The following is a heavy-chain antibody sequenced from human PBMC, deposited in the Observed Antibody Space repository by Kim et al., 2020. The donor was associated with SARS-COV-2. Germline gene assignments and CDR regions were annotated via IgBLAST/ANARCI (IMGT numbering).Heavy chain of an antibody. CDR1: GFTFGDYA. J-gene: IGHJ6*02. Sequence: GGSLRLSCTASGFTFGDYAMSWFRQAPGKGLEWVGFIRSKAYGGTTEYAASVKGRFTISRDDSKSIAYLQMNSLKTEDTAVYYCTRGAPQGGIGYCSSTSCAGDYYGMDVWGQGTTVTVSS. D-gene: IGHD2-2*01. CDR3: TRGAPQGGIGYCSSTSCAGDYYGMDV. V-gene: IGHV3-49*03. CDR2: IRSKAYGGTT.